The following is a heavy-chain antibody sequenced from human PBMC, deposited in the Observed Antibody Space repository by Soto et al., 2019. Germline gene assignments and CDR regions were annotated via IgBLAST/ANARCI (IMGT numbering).Heavy chain of an antibody. CDR3: AKDYTVITPFDY. CDR2: ISYDGSNK. V-gene: IGHV3-30*18. Sequence: GGSLRLSCAASGFTFSSYGMHWVRQAPGKGLVWVAVISYDGSNKYYADSVKGRFTISRDNSKNTLYQQMNSLSAEDTAVYYCAKDYTVITPFDYWGQGTLLTVSS. J-gene: IGHJ4*02. CDR1: GFTFSSYG. D-gene: IGHD3-16*01.